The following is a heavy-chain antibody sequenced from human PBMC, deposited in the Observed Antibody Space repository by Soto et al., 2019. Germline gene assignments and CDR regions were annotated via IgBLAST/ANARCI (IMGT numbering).Heavy chain of an antibody. CDR3: AADRGGHSSSSEGFAIDI. V-gene: IGHV1-58*01. D-gene: IGHD6-6*01. J-gene: IGHJ3*02. CDR2: IVVGSGNT. Sequence: RASVKVSCKASGFTFTSSAVQWVRQARGQRLEWIGWIVVGSGNTNYAQKFQERVTITRDMSTSTAYMELSSLRSEDTAVYYCAADRGGHSSSSEGFAIDIWGQGTMVTGSS. CDR1: GFTFTSSA.